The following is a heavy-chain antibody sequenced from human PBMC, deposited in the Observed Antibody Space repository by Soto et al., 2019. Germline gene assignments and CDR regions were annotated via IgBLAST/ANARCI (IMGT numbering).Heavy chain of an antibody. J-gene: IGHJ4*02. Sequence: SVKVSCKASGGTFSSYAISWVRQAPGQGLEWMGGIIPIFGTANYAQKFQGRVTITADESTSTAYMELSSLRAEDTAVYYCARPILKSSTGFSYWGQGTLVTVSS. D-gene: IGHD4-17*01. CDR3: ARPILKSSTGFSY. V-gene: IGHV1-69*13. CDR2: IIPIFGTA. CDR1: GGTFSSYA.